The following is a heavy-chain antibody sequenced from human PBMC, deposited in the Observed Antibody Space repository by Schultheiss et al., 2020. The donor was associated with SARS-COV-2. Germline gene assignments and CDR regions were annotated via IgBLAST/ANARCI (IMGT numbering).Heavy chain of an antibody. J-gene: IGHJ5*02. CDR1: GGSISSSSYY. CDR3: ARGVRYSSSWFAADMNWFDP. V-gene: IGHV4-39*01. D-gene: IGHD6-13*01. Sequence: SETLSLTCTVSGGSISSSSYYWGWIRQPPGKGLEWIGSIYYSGSTYYNPSLKSRVTISVDTSKNQFSLKLSSVTAADTAVYYCARGVRYSSSWFAADMNWFDPWGQGTLVTVSS. CDR2: IYYSGST.